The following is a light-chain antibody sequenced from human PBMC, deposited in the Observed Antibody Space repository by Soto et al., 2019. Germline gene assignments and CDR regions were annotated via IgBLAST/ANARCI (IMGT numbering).Light chain of an antibody. J-gene: IGKJ4*01. CDR2: GAS. V-gene: IGKV3-20*01. CDR1: QSVRSSY. CDR3: QQFGSSPLT. Sequence: EILLTQSPGTLSLSPGARATLSCRASQSVRSSYLAWYQQKPGQAPRLLIYGASSRATGIPDRFSGSGSGTDFTLTINRLEPEDFAVYYCQQFGSSPLTFGGGTKVDSK.